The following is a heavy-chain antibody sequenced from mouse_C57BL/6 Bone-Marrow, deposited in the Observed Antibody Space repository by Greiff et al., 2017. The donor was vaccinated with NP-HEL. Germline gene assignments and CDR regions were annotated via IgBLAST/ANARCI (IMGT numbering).Heavy chain of an antibody. Sequence: VQLQESGAELVRPGASVKMSCTASGFTFTDDYMHWVKQRPEQGLEWIGWIDPENGDTDYASKFQGKATITADTSSNTAYLQLSSLTSEDTAVYYCTTLQLRLPCFDYWGQGTTLTVSA. D-gene: IGHD3-2*02. J-gene: IGHJ2*01. CDR3: TTLQLRLPCFDY. V-gene: IGHV14-4*01. CDR1: GFTFTDDY. CDR2: IDPENGDT.